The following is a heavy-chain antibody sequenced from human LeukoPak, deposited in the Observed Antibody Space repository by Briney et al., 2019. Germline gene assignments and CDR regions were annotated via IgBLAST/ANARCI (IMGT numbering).Heavy chain of an antibody. V-gene: IGHV1-2*02. CDR2: INPNSGRT. CDR3: ARDSSDVLTGYYHF. CDR1: EYTFTDYY. Sequence: ASVSVSCKPSEYTFTDYYVHWVRQAPGQGLEWMGWINPNSGRTNYAPKFQGRVTLTTDTSISTAYMELSGLISGDTALYYCARDSSDVLTGYYHFWGQETLLTVSS. D-gene: IGHD3-9*01. J-gene: IGHJ4*02.